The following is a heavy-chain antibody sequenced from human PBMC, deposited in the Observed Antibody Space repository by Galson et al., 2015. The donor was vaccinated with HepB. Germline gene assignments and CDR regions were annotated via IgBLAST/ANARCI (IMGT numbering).Heavy chain of an antibody. CDR3: ARFVVVVAALTNWFDP. J-gene: IGHJ5*02. CDR1: GYTFTGYY. CDR2: INPNSGGT. Sequence: SVKVSCEASGYTFTGYYMHWVRQAPGQGLEWMGWINPNSGGTNYAQKFQGRVTMTRDTSISTAYMELSRLRSDDTAVYYCARFVVVVAALTNWFDPWGQGTLVTVSS. V-gene: IGHV1-2*02. D-gene: IGHD2-15*01.